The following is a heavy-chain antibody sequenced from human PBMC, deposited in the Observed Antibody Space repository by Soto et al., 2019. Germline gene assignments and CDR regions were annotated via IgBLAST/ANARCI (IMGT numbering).Heavy chain of an antibody. V-gene: IGHV3-23*01. CDR3: AKREAVDTIMVRGPDFDY. CDR2: ISGSGGTT. CDR1: GFTYSRYA. Sequence: EVQLLESGGGLVQPGGSLRLSCAASGFTYSRYAMSWVRQAPGKGLEWVSDISGSGGTTYYADSMKGRFTISRDNXKXTXSLQMSSLGAEDTAVYYCAKREAVDTIMVRGPDFDYWGQGTLVTVSS. J-gene: IGHJ4*02. D-gene: IGHD5-18*01.